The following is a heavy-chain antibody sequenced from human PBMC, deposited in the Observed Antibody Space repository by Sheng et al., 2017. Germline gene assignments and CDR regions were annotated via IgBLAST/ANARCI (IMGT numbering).Heavy chain of an antibody. Sequence: QVQLVESGGGVVQPGRSLRLSCAASGFTFSSYGMHWVRQAPGKGLEWVAVISYDGSNKYYADSVKGRFTISRDNSKNTLYLQMNSLRAEDTAVYYCAKDRSDHVWGTPPGYWGQGTLVTVSS. CDR1: GFTFSSYG. V-gene: IGHV3-30*18. CDR3: AKDRSDHVWGTPPGY. D-gene: IGHD3-16*01. J-gene: IGHJ4*02. CDR2: ISYDGSNK.